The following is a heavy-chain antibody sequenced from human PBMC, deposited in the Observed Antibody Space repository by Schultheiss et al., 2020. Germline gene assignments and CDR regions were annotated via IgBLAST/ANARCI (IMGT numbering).Heavy chain of an antibody. CDR1: GFTFSSYE. Sequence: GGSLRLSCAASGFTFSSYEMNWVRQAPGKGLEWVSYISSSGSTIYYADSVKGRFTISRDNAKNSLYLQMNSLRAEDTAVYYCARDCTNGVCPHYYGMDVWGQGTTVTFSS. CDR2: ISSSGSTI. J-gene: IGHJ6*02. D-gene: IGHD2-8*01. CDR3: ARDCTNGVCPHYYGMDV. V-gene: IGHV3-48*03.